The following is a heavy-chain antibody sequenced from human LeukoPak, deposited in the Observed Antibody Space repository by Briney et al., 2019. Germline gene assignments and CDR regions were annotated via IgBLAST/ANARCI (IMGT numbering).Heavy chain of an antibody. CDR2: TRNKANSYTS. J-gene: IGHJ6*04. Sequence: GGSLRLSCAASGFTFSDHYMDWVRQAPGKGLEWVGRTRNKANSYTSEYAATGKVRFTISRDDSKVSLYLQMNSLKTEDTAVYYCARFGVVPAARYYYGMDVWGKGTTVTVSS. CDR3: ARFGVVPAARYYYGMDV. D-gene: IGHD2-2*01. CDR1: GFTFSDHY. V-gene: IGHV3-72*01.